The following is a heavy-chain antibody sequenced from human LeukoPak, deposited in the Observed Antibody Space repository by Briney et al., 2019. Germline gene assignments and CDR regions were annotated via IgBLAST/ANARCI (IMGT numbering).Heavy chain of an antibody. J-gene: IGHJ4*01. Sequence: GGSLRLSCAASGFTFNTYGMSWVRQAPGKGLEWVSGISGSGGATYYADSVKGRFTISRDDPHNTLYLQMNSLRAEDTALYYCARDGFMYGQPFDYWGQGTLVTVSS. CDR3: ARDGFMYGQPFDY. CDR2: ISGSGGAT. CDR1: GFTFNTYG. V-gene: IGHV3-23*01. D-gene: IGHD2-8*01.